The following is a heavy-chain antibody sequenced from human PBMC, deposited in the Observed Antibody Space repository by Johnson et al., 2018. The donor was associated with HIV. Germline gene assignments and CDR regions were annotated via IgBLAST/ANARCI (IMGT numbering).Heavy chain of an antibody. J-gene: IGHJ3*02. Sequence: QVLLVESGGGVVQPGRSLRLSCAASGFTFSSYAMHWVRQAPGKGLEWVAVMSYDGSNKYYADSVKGRFTISRDNSKNTLYLQMNILTAEDTAVYYCARAPEVRGIDAFDIWGQGTMVTVS. CDR3: ARAPEVRGIDAFDI. CDR1: GFTFSSYA. V-gene: IGHV3-30-3*01. D-gene: IGHD3-10*01. CDR2: MSYDGSNK.